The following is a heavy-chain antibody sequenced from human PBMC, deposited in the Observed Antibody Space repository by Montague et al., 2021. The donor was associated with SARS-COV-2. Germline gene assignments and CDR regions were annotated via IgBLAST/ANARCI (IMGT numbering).Heavy chain of an antibody. CDR1: GGSISSSNW. Sequence: SETLSLTCAVSGGSISSSNWWSWVRQPPGKELEWIGEIYHSGSTNYNPSLKSRVTISVDKSKNQFSLKQSSVTAADTAVYYCASRGAGWFGSNPERFDYWGQGTLVTVSS. V-gene: IGHV4-4*02. D-gene: IGHD3-10*01. J-gene: IGHJ4*02. CDR2: IYHSGST. CDR3: ASRGAGWFGSNPERFDY.